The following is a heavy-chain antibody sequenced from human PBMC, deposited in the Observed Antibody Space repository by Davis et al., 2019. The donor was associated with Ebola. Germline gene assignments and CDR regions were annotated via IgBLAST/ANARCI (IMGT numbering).Heavy chain of an antibody. J-gene: IGHJ4*02. CDR2: INPNSGGT. CDR1: GYTFTGYY. V-gene: IGHV1-2*02. Sequence: ASVTVSCQASGYTFTGYYMHWVRQAPGQGLEWMGWINPNSGGTNYAQKFQGRVTMTRNTSISTAYMELSRLRSDDTAVYYCAREGNGDYVWDYWGQGTLVTVSS. CDR3: AREGNGDYVWDY. D-gene: IGHD4-17*01.